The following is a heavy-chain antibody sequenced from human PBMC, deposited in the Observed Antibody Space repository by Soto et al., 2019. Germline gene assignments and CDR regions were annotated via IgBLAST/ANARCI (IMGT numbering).Heavy chain of an antibody. CDR2: ISGSGGST. Sequence: PGGSLRLSCAASGFTFSSYAMSWVRQAPGKGLEWVSAISGSGGSTYYADSVKGRFTISRDNSKNTLYLQMNSLRAEDTAVYYCAKVGCSGGSCYSPVRAFDIWGQGTMVT. CDR1: GFTFSSYA. J-gene: IGHJ3*02. D-gene: IGHD2-15*01. CDR3: AKVGCSGGSCYSPVRAFDI. V-gene: IGHV3-23*01.